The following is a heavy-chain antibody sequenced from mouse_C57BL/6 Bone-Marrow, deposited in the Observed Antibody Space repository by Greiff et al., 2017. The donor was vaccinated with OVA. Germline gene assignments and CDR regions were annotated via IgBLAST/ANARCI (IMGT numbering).Heavy chain of an antibody. CDR2: IYPRSGNT. J-gene: IGHJ1*03. CDR3: ARVYYGYDGYFDV. CDR1: GYTFTSYG. D-gene: IGHD2-2*01. Sequence: QVQLKQSGAELARPGASVKLSCKASGYTFTSYGISWVKQRTGQGLEWIGEIYPRSGNTYYNEKFKGKATLTADKSSSTAYMELRSLTSEDSAVYFCARVYYGYDGYFDVWGTGTTVTVSS. V-gene: IGHV1-81*01.